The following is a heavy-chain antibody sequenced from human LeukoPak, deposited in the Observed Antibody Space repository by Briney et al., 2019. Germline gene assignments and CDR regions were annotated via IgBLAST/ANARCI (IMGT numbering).Heavy chain of an antibody. CDR3: ARARDDQQWLVGFAFDI. D-gene: IGHD6-19*01. CDR1: GYTFTGYY. J-gene: IGHJ3*02. Sequence: ASVKVSCKASGYTFTGYYMHWVRQAPGRGLEWMGWINPNSGGTNYAQKFQGRVTMTRDTSISTAYMELSRLRSDDTAVYYCARARDDQQWLVGFAFDIWGQGTMVTVSS. V-gene: IGHV1-2*02. CDR2: INPNSGGT.